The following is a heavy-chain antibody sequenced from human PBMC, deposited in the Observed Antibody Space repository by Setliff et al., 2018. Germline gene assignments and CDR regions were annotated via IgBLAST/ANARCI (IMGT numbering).Heavy chain of an antibody. CDR1: GYTFSSYG. V-gene: IGHV1-18*01. CDR2: ISAYNGNT. CDR3: ARDLLGTGGNGGFDP. Sequence: ASVKVSCKASGYTFSSYGISWVRQAPGQGLEWMGWISAYNGNTNYAQKLQGRVTMTTDTSTSTAYMELRSLRSDDTALYYCARDLLGTGGNGGFDPWGQGTLVTVSS. J-gene: IGHJ5*02. D-gene: IGHD2-15*01.